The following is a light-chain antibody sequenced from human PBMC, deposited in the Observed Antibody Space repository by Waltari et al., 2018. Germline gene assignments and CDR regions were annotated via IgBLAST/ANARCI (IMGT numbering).Light chain of an antibody. V-gene: IGKV3-11*01. Sequence: EIVLKQSPDTLSLSPGERATLSCRASQSVSSYLAWYQQKPGQALRLLTDDASNRATGIPAMFSGSGSRTYFTLTISILEPDDFAVYYCQQRSNWLFTFGQGSRLEI. CDR3: QQRSNWLFT. J-gene: IGKJ5*01. CDR1: QSVSSY. CDR2: DAS.